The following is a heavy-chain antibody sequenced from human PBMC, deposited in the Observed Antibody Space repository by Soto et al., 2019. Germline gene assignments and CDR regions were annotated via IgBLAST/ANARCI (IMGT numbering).Heavy chain of an antibody. CDR2: ISGSGGST. Sequence: PGGSLRLSCAASGFTFSSYAMSWVRQAPGKGLEWVSAISGSGGSTYYADSVKGRFTISGDNSKNTLYLQMNSLRAEDTAVYYCAKLHSGYDFLGYWGQGTLVTVSS. CDR3: AKLHSGYDFLGY. J-gene: IGHJ4*02. V-gene: IGHV3-23*01. D-gene: IGHD5-12*01. CDR1: GFTFSSYA.